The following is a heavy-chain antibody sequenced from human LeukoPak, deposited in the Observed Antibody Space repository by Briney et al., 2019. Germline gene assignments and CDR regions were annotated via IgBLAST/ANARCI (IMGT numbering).Heavy chain of an antibody. CDR1: GGTFSSSA. D-gene: IGHD5-18*01. CDR3: AKDQGLTAPPPYGLDV. Sequence: SVKVSFKTSGGTFSSSAITWVRQAPGQGLEWMGRIIPVLNITTYAQKFQGRVTITADTSTSTVYMELSSLRSEETAVYYCAKDQGLTAPPPYGLDVWGQGTTVIATS. CDR2: IIPVLNIT. V-gene: IGHV1-69*04. J-gene: IGHJ6*02.